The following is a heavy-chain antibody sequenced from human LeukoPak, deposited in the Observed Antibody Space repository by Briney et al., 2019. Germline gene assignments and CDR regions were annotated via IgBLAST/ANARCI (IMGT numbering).Heavy chain of an antibody. J-gene: IGHJ3*02. Sequence: ASVKVSCKASGYTSTSYGISWVRQAPGQGLEWLGWISAYNGNTNYAQKLQGRVTMTTDTSTSTAYMELRSLRSDDTAVYYCASGISVEMATIDAFDIWGQGTMVTVSS. V-gene: IGHV1-18*01. CDR1: GYTSTSYG. CDR3: ASGISVEMATIDAFDI. CDR2: ISAYNGNT. D-gene: IGHD5-24*01.